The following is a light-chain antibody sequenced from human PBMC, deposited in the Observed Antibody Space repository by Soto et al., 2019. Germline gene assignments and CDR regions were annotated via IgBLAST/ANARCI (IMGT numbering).Light chain of an antibody. CDR2: GNN. V-gene: IGLV1-40*01. CDR1: SSNIGPTYD. J-gene: IGLJ1*01. Sequence: QLVLTQPPSVSGAPRQRVTISCTGSSSNIGPTYDVHWYQQLPGAAPKLLIYGNNNRPSGVPDRFSGSKSGTSASLAITGLQAEDEADYYCLSYDTSLSSPYVFGTGTKVTVL. CDR3: LSYDTSLSSPYV.